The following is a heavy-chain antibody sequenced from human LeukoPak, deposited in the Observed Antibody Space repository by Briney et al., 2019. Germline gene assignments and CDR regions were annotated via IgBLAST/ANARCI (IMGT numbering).Heavy chain of an antibody. CDR1: GFTFSDYG. J-gene: IGHJ6*03. Sequence: GGSLRLSCAASGFTFSDYGIHWVRQAPGKGLEWVALIWYDGTNKYYGDSVKGRFTISRDNSKNTLYLQMDSLRAEDTAVYYCAKDHSGGWGRDYYYYYMDVWGKGTTVTVSS. V-gene: IGHV3-33*06. CDR2: IWYDGTNK. D-gene: IGHD6-19*01. CDR3: AKDHSGGWGRDYYYYYMDV.